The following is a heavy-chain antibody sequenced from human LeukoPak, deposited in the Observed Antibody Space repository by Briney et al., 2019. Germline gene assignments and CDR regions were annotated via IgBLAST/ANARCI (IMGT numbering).Heavy chain of an antibody. CDR2: INPSGGST. J-gene: IGHJ4*02. V-gene: IGHV1-46*01. Sequence: ASVKVSCKASGYTFTRYYMHWVRQAPGQGLEWMGIINPSGGSTSYAQKFQGRVTMTRDTSTSTVYMELSSLRSEDTAVYYCARQFGRIAVAGTEYYFDYWGQGTLVTVSS. CDR1: GYTFTRYY. CDR3: ARQFGRIAVAGTEYYFDY. D-gene: IGHD6-19*01.